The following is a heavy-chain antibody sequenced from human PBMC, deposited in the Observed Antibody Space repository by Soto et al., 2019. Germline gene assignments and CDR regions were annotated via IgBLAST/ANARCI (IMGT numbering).Heavy chain of an antibody. V-gene: IGHV4-30-4*01. CDR2: IYYSGST. J-gene: IGHJ5*02. CDR3: AGGASVGLSVHWFDP. Sequence: PSETLSLTCTVSGGSISSGDYYWIWIRQPPGKGLEWIGYIYYSGSTYYNPSLKSRVTISVDTSKNQFSLKLSSVTAADTAVYYCAGGASVGLSVHWFDPWGQGTLVTVSS. CDR1: GGSISSGDYY.